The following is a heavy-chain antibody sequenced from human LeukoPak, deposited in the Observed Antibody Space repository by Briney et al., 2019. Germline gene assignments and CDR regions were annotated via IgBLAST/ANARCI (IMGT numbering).Heavy chain of an antibody. D-gene: IGHD3-22*01. CDR3: AKDFGITMIVRENWFDP. J-gene: IGHJ5*02. CDR2: ISYDGSNK. Sequence: GGSLRLSCAASGFTFSSSAMHWVRQAPDKGLEWVAVISYDGSNKYYADSVKGRFTISRDNSKNTLYLQMNSLRAEDTAVYYCAKDFGITMIVRENWFDPWGQGTLVTVSS. CDR1: GFTFSSSA. V-gene: IGHV3-30-3*01.